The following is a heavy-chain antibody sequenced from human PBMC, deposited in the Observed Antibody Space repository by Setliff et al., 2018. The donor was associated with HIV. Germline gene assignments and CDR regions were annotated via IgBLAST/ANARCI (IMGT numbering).Heavy chain of an antibody. D-gene: IGHD3-10*01. CDR3: ARDRRGYYYGSGSCYMDV. CDR2: LFYNGNT. CDR1: GGSISNTSYY. V-gene: IGHV4-39*02. Sequence: PSETLSLTCTVSGGSISNTSYYWGWVRQPPGKGLELIGNLFYNGNTYYNPSLTSRVTISGDTSKNQFSLKLSSVTAADTAVYYCARDRRGYYYGSGSCYMDVWGTGTTVTVS. J-gene: IGHJ6*03.